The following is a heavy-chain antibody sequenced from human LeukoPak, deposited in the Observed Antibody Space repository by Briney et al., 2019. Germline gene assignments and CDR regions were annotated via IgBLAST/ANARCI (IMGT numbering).Heavy chain of an antibody. D-gene: IGHD3-10*01. V-gene: IGHV4-59*01. Sequence: SETLSLTCTVSGGSISSYYWSWIRQPPGKGLEWIGYIYYSGSTNYNPSLKSRVTISVDTSKNQFSLKLSSVTAADTAVYYCARSSLPRNVDPDNWFDPWGQGTLVTVSS. CDR2: IYYSGST. CDR1: GGSISSYY. CDR3: ARSSLPRNVDPDNWFDP. J-gene: IGHJ5*02.